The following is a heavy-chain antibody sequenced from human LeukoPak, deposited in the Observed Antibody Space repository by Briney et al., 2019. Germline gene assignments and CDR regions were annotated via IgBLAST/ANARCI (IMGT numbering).Heavy chain of an antibody. J-gene: IGHJ6*02. CDR1: GFTFSSYE. Sequence: GGSLRLSCAASGFTFSSYEMNWVRQAPGKGLEWVSYINYSGSTVYYADSVKGRFTISRDNSKNTLYLQMNSLRAEDTAVYYCAREDYSPSGMDVWGQGTTVTVSS. V-gene: IGHV3-48*03. CDR2: INYSGSTV. D-gene: IGHD4-11*01. CDR3: AREDYSPSGMDV.